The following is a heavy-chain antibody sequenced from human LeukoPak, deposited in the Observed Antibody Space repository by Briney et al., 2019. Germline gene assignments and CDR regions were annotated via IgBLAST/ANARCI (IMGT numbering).Heavy chain of an antibody. CDR1: GGSISSSSYY. Sequence: SETLSLTCTVSGGSISSSSYYWGWIRQPPGKGLEWIGSIYYSGSTYYNPSLKSRVTISVDKSKNQFSLKLSSVTAADTPVYYCATSAAGTTYNWFDPWGQGTLVTVSS. CDR2: IYYSGST. J-gene: IGHJ5*02. D-gene: IGHD6-13*01. CDR3: ATSAAGTTYNWFDP. V-gene: IGHV4-39*07.